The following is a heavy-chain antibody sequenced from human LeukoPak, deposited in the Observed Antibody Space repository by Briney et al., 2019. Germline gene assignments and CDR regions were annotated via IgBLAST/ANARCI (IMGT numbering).Heavy chain of an antibody. CDR1: GFTFSNYW. V-gene: IGHV3-7*01. D-gene: IGHD3-9*01. CDR2: IKEDGSEK. J-gene: IGHJ5*02. CDR3: ARALYDILTGPNWFDP. Sequence: PGGSLSLSCAASGFTFSNYWMSWVRQAPGKGLEWVANIKEDGSEKYYVDSVKGRFTISRDNARNSLYLQMNSLRAEDTAVYYCARALYDILTGPNWFDPWGQGTLVTVSS.